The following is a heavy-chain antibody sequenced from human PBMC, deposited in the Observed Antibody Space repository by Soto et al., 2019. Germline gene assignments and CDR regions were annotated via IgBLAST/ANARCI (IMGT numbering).Heavy chain of an antibody. Sequence: QVQLVQSGAEVKKPGASVRVSCKASGYTLSTYGITWVRQAPGQGLERMGWISVYNGKTSHAQKLQGRVTMTTDPAASTAYIELRSLRSDDTAMYYCARDRRYCTSGTCYNGAYSDYWGQGTRITVSS. V-gene: IGHV1-18*01. CDR2: ISVYNGKT. CDR1: GYTLSTYG. J-gene: IGHJ4*02. CDR3: ARDRRYCTSGTCYNGAYSDY. D-gene: IGHD2-8*01.